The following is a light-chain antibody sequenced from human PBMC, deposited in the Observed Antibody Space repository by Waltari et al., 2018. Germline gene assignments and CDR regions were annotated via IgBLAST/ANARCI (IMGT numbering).Light chain of an antibody. CDR2: WAS. Sequence: DIVVTQSPDSLAVSLGERATINCKSSQSLFHPNNKNSLAWYQQKQGQPPKLLIYWASTRDSGVPDRFSGSGSGTDFTLAISSLQPEDVAVYYCQQYYATPNTFGQGTNVEIK. CDR3: QQYYATPNT. V-gene: IGKV4-1*01. J-gene: IGKJ2*01. CDR1: QSLFHPNNKNS.